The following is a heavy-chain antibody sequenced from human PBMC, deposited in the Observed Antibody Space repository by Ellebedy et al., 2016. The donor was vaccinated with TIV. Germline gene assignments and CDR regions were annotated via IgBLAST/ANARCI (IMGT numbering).Heavy chain of an antibody. V-gene: IGHV4-61*02. D-gene: IGHD2-8*01. CDR1: GDSISSGSYY. CDR3: AKYYCPNGVCYHFDY. J-gene: IGHJ4*02. Sequence: SETLSLTCTVSGDSISSGSYYWSWIRQPAGKGLEWIGRIYTSGSTNYNPSLKSRVTMSVDTSKNQFSLKLSSVTAADTAVYFCAKYYCPNGVCYHFDYWGRGTLVTVSS. CDR2: IYTSGST.